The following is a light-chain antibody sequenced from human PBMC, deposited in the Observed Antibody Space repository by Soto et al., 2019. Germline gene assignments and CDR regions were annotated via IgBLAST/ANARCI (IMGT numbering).Light chain of an antibody. J-gene: IGKJ1*01. Sequence: ESVLTQSPGTLYWSPGERATLSCRASQSVSSSYLAWYQQKPGQAPRLLIYGAFSRATGIPDRFSGSGSGTDFTLTISRLEPEDFVVYYCQQYGSSPTFGQGTNVEIK. V-gene: IGKV3-20*01. CDR1: QSVSSSY. CDR2: GAF. CDR3: QQYGSSPT.